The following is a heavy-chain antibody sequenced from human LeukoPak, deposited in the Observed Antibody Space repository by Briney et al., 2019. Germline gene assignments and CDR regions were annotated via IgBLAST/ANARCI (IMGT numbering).Heavy chain of an antibody. CDR2: INPNSGGT. D-gene: IGHD2-15*01. V-gene: IGHV1-2*06. J-gene: IGHJ5*02. CDR3: ARGYCSGGSCYEFDP. CDR1: GYTFTGYY. Sequence: ALVKVSCKASGYTFTGYYMHWVRQAPGQGLEWMGRINPNSGGTNYAQKFQGRVTMTRDTSISTAYMELSRLRSDDTAVYYCARGYCSGGSCYEFDPWGQGTLVTVSS.